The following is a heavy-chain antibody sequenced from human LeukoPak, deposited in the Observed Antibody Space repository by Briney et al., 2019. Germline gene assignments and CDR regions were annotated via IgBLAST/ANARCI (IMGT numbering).Heavy chain of an antibody. V-gene: IGHV1-69*08. CDR3: AREALLRGYYFDY. CDR2: IIAILDTA. D-gene: IGHD2/OR15-2a*01. CDR1: GGSFSDYS. Sequence: ASVKVSCKASGGSFSDYSISWVRQAPGQGLEWMGRIIAILDTAHYAQKFQGRFTITADKSTTTVYMELISLRSEDTAVYYCAREALLRGYYFDYWGQGTLVTVSS. J-gene: IGHJ4*02.